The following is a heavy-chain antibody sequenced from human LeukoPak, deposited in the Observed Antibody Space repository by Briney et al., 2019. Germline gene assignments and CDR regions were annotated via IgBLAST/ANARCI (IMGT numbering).Heavy chain of an antibody. V-gene: IGHV4-59*01. CDR2: IYYSGST. Sequence: PSETLSLTCTVSGGSISDYYRSWIRQPPGKGLEWIGYIYYSGSTNYNPSLKSRVTISLDMSKNQFSLKLSSVTAADTAVYFCAREATITVAGTRKFDYWGQGTLVTVSS. CDR1: GGSISDYY. CDR3: AREATITVAGTRKFDY. D-gene: IGHD6-19*01. J-gene: IGHJ4*02.